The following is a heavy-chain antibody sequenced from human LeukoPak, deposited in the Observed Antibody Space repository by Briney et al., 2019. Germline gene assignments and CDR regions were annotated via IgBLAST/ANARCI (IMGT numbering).Heavy chain of an antibody. J-gene: IGHJ4*02. CDR3: ARDDNYGIFVNVDY. V-gene: IGHV1-2*02. CDR2: ISTSTGDT. Sequence: ASVKVSCKASGYTFTGYYMHWVRQAPGQGPEWMGWISTSTGDTKYTQKFQGRVTLTTDTSTSTAYMELGSLRSDDTAVYYCARDDNYGIFVNVDYWGQGTLVTVSS. CDR1: GYTFTGYY. D-gene: IGHD4-11*01.